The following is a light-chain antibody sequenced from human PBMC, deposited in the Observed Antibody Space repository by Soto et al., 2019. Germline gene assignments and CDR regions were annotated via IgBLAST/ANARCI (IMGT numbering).Light chain of an antibody. V-gene: IGKV3-15*01. Sequence: EIVLTQSPATLSASPGERATLSCRASQTVGVRLAWYQHKPGQAPRLLIYGASTRATSFPARFSGSGSGTDFTLTINSLQSEDFAVYYCQQYNNWPRTFGQGTKVDIK. CDR3: QQYNNWPRT. CDR2: GAS. CDR1: QTVGVR. J-gene: IGKJ1*01.